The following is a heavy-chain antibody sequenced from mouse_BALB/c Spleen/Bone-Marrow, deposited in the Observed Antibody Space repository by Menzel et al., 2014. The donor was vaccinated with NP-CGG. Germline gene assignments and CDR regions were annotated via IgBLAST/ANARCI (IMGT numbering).Heavy chain of an antibody. CDR3: ARYWDAY. Sequence: QVQLQQSGAELAKPGASVKMSCKVSDYTFTSYWIHWVKQRPGQGLEWIGYIDPRTANTEYSQKFKDKATLTADKSSSTAYMQLSSLTSEDSAVYHCARYWDAYWGQGTLVTVSA. V-gene: IGHV1-7*01. D-gene: IGHD4-1*01. CDR1: DYTFTSYW. CDR2: IDPRTANT. J-gene: IGHJ3*01.